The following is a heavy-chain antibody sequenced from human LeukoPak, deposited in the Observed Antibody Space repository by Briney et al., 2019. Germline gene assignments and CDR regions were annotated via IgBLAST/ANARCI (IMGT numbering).Heavy chain of an antibody. D-gene: IGHD6-19*01. Sequence: GGSLRLSCAASGLTFSSYGMPWVRQAPGKGLEWVAVISYDGSNKYYADSVKGRFTISRDNSKNTLYLQMNSLRAEDTAVYYCAKGGSVSGWTLFDYWGQGTLVTVSS. CDR3: AKGGSVSGWTLFDY. CDR1: GLTFSSYG. J-gene: IGHJ4*02. CDR2: ISYDGSNK. V-gene: IGHV3-30*18.